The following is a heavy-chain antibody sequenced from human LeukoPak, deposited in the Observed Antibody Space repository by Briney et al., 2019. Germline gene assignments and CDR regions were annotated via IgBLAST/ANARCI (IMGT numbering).Heavy chain of an antibody. CDR3: AGDRVLWFGESREGFDY. CDR2: ISSSSSYI. Sequence: GGSLTLSCPASGFTFSSYSMNWVRQAPGKGLEWVSSISSSSSYIYYADSVKGRFTISRDNAKNSLYLQMNSLRAEDTAVYYCAGDRVLWFGESREGFDYWGQGTLVTVSS. J-gene: IGHJ4*02. D-gene: IGHD3-10*01. V-gene: IGHV3-21*01. CDR1: GFTFSSYS.